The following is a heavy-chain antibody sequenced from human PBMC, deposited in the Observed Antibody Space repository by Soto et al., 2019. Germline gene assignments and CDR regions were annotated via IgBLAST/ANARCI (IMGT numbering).Heavy chain of an antibody. J-gene: IGHJ4*02. CDR1: GFTFSSYA. CDR2: ISGSGGST. V-gene: IGHV3-23*01. Sequence: GGSLRLSFAASGFTFSSYAMSWVRQAPGKGLEWVSAISGSGGSTYYANSVKGLFTISRDNSNNTLYLQMNSLRAEDTAVYYCAKDLALRAWYFDYWGQGTLVTVSS. CDR3: AKDLALRAWYFDY.